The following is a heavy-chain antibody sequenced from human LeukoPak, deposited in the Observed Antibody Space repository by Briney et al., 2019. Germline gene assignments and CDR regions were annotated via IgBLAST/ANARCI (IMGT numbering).Heavy chain of an antibody. V-gene: IGHV4-39*07. Sequence: SETLSLTCTVSGGSISSSSYYWGWIRQPPGKGLEWIGSIYYSGSTYYNPSLKSRVTLSVDTSKNQFSLKLSSVTAADTAVYYCARLAYYDSSGYYYNFDYWGQGALVTVSS. D-gene: IGHD3-22*01. CDR1: GGSISSSSYY. J-gene: IGHJ4*02. CDR2: IYYSGST. CDR3: ARLAYYDSSGYYYNFDY.